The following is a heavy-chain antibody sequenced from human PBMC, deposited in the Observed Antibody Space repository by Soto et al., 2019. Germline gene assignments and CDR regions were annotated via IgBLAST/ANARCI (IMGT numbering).Heavy chain of an antibody. V-gene: IGHV3-13*01. J-gene: IGHJ6*02. CDR2: ISTAGDT. D-gene: IGHD3-16*01. Sequence: EVQLVESGGGLVQPGGSLRLSCAASGFGFNGYDMHWVRQAPGKNLEWVAAISTAGDTYYLGSVKGRFTISREDAKNSLSLQMNSLRVGDTAVYYCARGGDRFDGMDFWGQGTTVTLSS. CDR3: ARGGDRFDGMDF. CDR1: GFGFNGYD.